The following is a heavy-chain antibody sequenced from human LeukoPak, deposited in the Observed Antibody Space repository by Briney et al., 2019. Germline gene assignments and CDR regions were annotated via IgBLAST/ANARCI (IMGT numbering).Heavy chain of an antibody. J-gene: IGHJ5*02. CDR3: ARVGSSWYRGWFDP. CDR2: IYTSGST. D-gene: IGHD6-13*01. V-gene: IGHV4-61*02. Sequence: PSETLSLTCTVSGGSISSGSYYWSWIRQPAGKGLEWIGRIYTSGSTNYNPSLKSRVTISVDTSKNQSSLKLSSVTAADTAVYYCARVGSSWYRGWFDPWGQGTLVTVSS. CDR1: GGSISSGSYY.